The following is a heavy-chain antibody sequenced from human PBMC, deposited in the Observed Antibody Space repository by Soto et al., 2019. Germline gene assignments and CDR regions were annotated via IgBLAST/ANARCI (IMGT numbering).Heavy chain of an antibody. V-gene: IGHV3-30-3*01. D-gene: IGHD2-15*01. J-gene: IGHJ6*02. CDR3: ARGRPVLGYCSGGSCHGSDMDV. CDR2: ISYDGSNK. CDR1: GFTFSSYA. Sequence: PGGSLRLSCAASGFTFSSYAMHWVRQAPGKGLEWVAVISYDGSNKYYADSVKGRFTISRDNSKNTLYLQMNSLRAEDTAVYYCARGRPVLGYCSGGSCHGSDMDVWGQGTTVTVSS.